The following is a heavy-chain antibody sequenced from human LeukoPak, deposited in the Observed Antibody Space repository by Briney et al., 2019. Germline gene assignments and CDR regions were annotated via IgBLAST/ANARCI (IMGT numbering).Heavy chain of an antibody. V-gene: IGHV4-61*02. D-gene: IGHD4-17*01. Sequence: TLSLTCTVSGGSISSGSYYWSWVRQPAGKGLEWIGRIYTSGSTNYNPSLKSRVTISVDTSKNQFSLKLSSVTAADTAVYYCARHRTTVTTRAFDIWGQGTMVTVSS. CDR3: ARHRTTVTTRAFDI. CDR1: GGSISSGSYY. CDR2: IYTSGST. J-gene: IGHJ3*02.